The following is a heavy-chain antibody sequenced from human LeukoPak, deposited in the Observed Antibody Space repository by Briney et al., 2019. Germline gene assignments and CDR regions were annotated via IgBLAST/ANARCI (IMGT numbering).Heavy chain of an antibody. CDR1: GYTFTGYY. V-gene: IGHV1-2*02. CDR3: ASFDMFPKSWMGNFDY. CDR2: INPNSGGT. J-gene: IGHJ4*02. Sequence: GASVKVSCKASGYTFTGYYMHWVRQAPGQGLEWMGWINPNSGGTNYAQKFQGRVTMTRDTSISTAYMELSRLRSDDTAVYYCASFDMFPKSWMGNFDYWGQGTLVTVSS. D-gene: IGHD3-10*02.